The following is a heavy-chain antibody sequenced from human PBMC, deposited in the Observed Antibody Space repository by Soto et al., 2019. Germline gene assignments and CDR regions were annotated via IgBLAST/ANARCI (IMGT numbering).Heavy chain of an antibody. D-gene: IGHD6-13*01. V-gene: IGHV1-69*06. CDR2: IIPIFGTA. J-gene: IGHJ6*02. CDR3: ARRSIAAAGKAGYYYGMDV. Sequence: QVQLVQSGAEVMKPGSSVKVSCKASGGTFSSYAISWVRQAPGQGLEWMGGIIPIFGTANYAQKFQGRVTITADKSTSTAYMELSSLRSEDTAVYYCARRSIAAAGKAGYYYGMDVWGQGTTVTVSS. CDR1: GGTFSSYA.